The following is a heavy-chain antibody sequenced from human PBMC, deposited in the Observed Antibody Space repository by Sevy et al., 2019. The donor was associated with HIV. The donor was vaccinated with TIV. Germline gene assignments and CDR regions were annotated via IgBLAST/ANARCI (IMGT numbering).Heavy chain of an antibody. CDR1: GFTFSNAW. CDR2: IKSKTDGGTT. CDR3: TSQYYYDSSADAFDI. V-gene: IGHV3-15*01. J-gene: IGHJ3*02. D-gene: IGHD3-22*01. Sequence: GGSLRLSCAASGFTFSNAWMSWVRQAPGKGLEWVGRIKSKTDGGTTDHAAPVKGRFTISRDDSKNTLYLQMNSLKTEDTAVYYCTSQYYYDSSADAFDIWGQGTMVTVSS.